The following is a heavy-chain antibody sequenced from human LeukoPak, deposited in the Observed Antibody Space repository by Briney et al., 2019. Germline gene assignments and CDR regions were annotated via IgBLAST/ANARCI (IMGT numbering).Heavy chain of an antibody. CDR1: GGSISSSSYY. CDR3: ARLYPRGRSYFDY. Sequence: SETLSLTCTVSGGSISSSSYYWGWIRQPPGKGLEWIGSIYYSGSTYYNPSLKSRVTISVDTSKNQFSLKLSSVTAADTAVYYCARLYPRGRSYFDYWGQGTLVTVSS. J-gene: IGHJ4*02. V-gene: IGHV4-39*01. D-gene: IGHD1-26*01. CDR2: IYYSGST.